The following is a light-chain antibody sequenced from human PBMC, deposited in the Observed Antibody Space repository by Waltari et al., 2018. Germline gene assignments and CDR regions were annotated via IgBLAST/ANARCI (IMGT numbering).Light chain of an antibody. Sequence: QSALTQPASVSGSPGQSITISCTGTSSDVGSYNLVSWYQQHPGNAPKLMVYEGSKRPSGVSNRFSGSKSGNTASLTISGLQADDEADYYCCSYAPSSTVWVFGGGTKLTVL. CDR3: CSYAPSSTVWV. CDR2: EGS. CDR1: SSDVGSYNL. J-gene: IGLJ3*02. V-gene: IGLV2-23*01.